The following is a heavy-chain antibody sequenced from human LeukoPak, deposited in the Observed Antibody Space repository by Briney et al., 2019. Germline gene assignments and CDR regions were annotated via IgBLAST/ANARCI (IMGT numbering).Heavy chain of an antibody. Sequence: PGGSLRLSCVVSGFTFSSYWMHWVRQAPGKGLVWVSRMNTDGSITTYADSVKGRFTITRDNSKNTLYLQMNSLRAEDTAVYYCARGEYYDFWSGYYPLHYYGMDVWGQGTTVTVSS. CDR3: ARGEYYDFWSGYYPLHYYGMDV. J-gene: IGHJ6*02. D-gene: IGHD3-3*01. CDR2: MNTDGSIT. CDR1: GFTFSSYW. V-gene: IGHV3-74*01.